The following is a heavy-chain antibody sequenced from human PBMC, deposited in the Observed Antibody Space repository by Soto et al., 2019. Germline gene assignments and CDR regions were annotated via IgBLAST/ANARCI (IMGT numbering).Heavy chain of an antibody. J-gene: IGHJ6*03. V-gene: IGHV4-59*01. D-gene: IGHD2-15*01. Sequence: SETLSLTCTVSGGSISSYHWSWIRQPPGEGLEWIGYIYYSGSTNYNPSLKSRVTISADTSKNQFSLKLSSVTAADTAVYYCARGYRYCSGGSRYSGYYDYFTDVWGKGTTVTVSS. CDR3: ARGYRYCSGGSRYSGYYDYFTDV. CDR1: GGSISSYH. CDR2: IYYSGST.